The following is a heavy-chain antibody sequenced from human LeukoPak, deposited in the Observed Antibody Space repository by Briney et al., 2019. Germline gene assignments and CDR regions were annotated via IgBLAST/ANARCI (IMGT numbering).Heavy chain of an antibody. V-gene: IGHV4-31*03. J-gene: IGHJ4*02. CDR2: IYYSGST. CDR3: AREYYYDSSGYYSV. CDR1: GGSISSGGYY. Sequence: PSQTLSLTCTVSGGSISSGGYYWSWIRQHPGKGLEWIGYIYYSGSTYYNPSLKSRVTISVDTSKNQFSLKLSSVTAADTAVYYCAREYYYDSSGYYSVWGQGTLVPVSS. D-gene: IGHD3-22*01.